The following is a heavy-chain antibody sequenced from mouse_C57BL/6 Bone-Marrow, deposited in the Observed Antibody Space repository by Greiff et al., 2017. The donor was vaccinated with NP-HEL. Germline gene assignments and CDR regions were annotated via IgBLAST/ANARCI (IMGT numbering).Heavy chain of an antibody. V-gene: IGHV5-12*01. D-gene: IGHD2-3*01. CDR2: ISNGGGST. CDR3: ARPHYDGYFDY. J-gene: IGHJ2*01. Sequence: EVKVEESGGGLVQPGGSLKLSCAASGFTFSDYYMYWVRQTPEKRLEWVAYISNGGGSTYYPDTVKGRFTISRDNAKNTLYLQMSRLKSEDTAMYYCARPHYDGYFDYWGQGTTLTVSS. CDR1: GFTFSDYY.